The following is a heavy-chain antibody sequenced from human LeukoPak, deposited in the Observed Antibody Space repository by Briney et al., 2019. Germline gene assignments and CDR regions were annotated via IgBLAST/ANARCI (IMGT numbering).Heavy chain of an antibody. CDR1: GYTFTGYY. D-gene: IGHD3-16*01. J-gene: IGHJ4*02. CDR3: ATQGGSYRWGTDFDY. CDR2: INPNSGDT. V-gene: IGHV1-2*02. Sequence: GASVKVSCKASGYTFTGYYMHWVRQAPGQGLEWMGWINPNSGDTKYAQKFRGRVTMTRDTSISTAYMELSRLRSDDTAVYYCATQGGSYRWGTDFDYWGQGTLVTVSS.